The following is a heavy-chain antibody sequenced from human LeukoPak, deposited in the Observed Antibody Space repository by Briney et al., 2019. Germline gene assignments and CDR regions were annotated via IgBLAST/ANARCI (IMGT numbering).Heavy chain of an antibody. J-gene: IGHJ5*02. CDR2: INHSGST. V-gene: IGHV4-34*01. Sequence: SETLSLTCAVYGGSFSGYYWSWIRQPPGKGLEWIGGINHSGSTNYNPSLKSRVTISVDTSKNQFSLKLSSVTAADTAVYYCARFFHDYGAVNWFDPWGQGTLVTVSS. CDR3: ARFFHDYGAVNWFDP. CDR1: GGSFSGYY. D-gene: IGHD4-17*01.